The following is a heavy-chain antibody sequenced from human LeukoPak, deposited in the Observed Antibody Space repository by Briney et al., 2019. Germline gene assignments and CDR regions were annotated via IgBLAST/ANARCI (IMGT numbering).Heavy chain of an antibody. CDR1: GYTFTSYY. D-gene: IGHD5-18*01. J-gene: IGHJ4*02. V-gene: IGHV1-18*04. CDR3: ARDSSRRGYSYGNFDY. Sequence: ASVKVSCKASGYTFTSYYMHWVRQAPGQGLEWMGWISAYNGNTNYAQKLQGRVTMTTDTSTSTAYMELRSLRSDDTAVCYCARDSSRRGYSYGNFDYWGQGTLVTVSS. CDR2: ISAYNGNT.